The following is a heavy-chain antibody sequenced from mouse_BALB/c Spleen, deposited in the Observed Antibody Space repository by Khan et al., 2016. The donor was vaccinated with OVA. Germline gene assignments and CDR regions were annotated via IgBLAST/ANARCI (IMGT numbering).Heavy chain of an antibody. D-gene: IGHD1-1*01. CDR2: IGYRGST. J-gene: IGHJ3*01. Sequence: EVQLQESGPGLVKPSQSLSLTCTVTGYSITTDYAWNWIRQFPGNKLEWMGYIGYRGSTSYNPSLKSRISITRDTSKNQFFLQLNSVTTEDTATFYCASLGPVVSYWCQGTLVTVSA. V-gene: IGHV3-2*02. CDR1: GYSITTDYA. CDR3: ASLGPVVSY.